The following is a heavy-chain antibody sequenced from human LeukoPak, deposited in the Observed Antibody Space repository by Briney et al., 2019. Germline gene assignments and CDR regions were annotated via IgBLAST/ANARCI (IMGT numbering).Heavy chain of an antibody. Sequence: ASVKVSCKASGYTFTSYDINWVRQATGQGLEWMGWMNPNSGNTGYAQKFQGRVTMTRNTSISTAYMELSSLRAEDTAVYYCAKVVEQRLVRIPNFDYWGQGILVTVSS. V-gene: IGHV1-8*01. CDR1: GYTFTSYD. J-gene: IGHJ4*02. CDR2: MNPNSGNT. D-gene: IGHD6-13*01. CDR3: AKVVEQRLVRIPNFDY.